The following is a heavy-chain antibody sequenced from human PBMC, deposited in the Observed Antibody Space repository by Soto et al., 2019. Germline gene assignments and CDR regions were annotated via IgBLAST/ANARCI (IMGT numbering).Heavy chain of an antibody. V-gene: IGHV1-18*01. CDR2: ISAYNGNT. CDR3: ARVCSSSPYYYYYMDV. Sequence: ASVKVSCKASGYTFTSYGISWVRQAPGQGLEWMGWISAYNGNTNYAQKLQGRVTMTTDTSTSTAYMELRSLRSGDTAVYYCARVCSSSPYYYYYMDVWGKGTTVTVSS. J-gene: IGHJ6*03. D-gene: IGHD6-6*01. CDR1: GYTFTSYG.